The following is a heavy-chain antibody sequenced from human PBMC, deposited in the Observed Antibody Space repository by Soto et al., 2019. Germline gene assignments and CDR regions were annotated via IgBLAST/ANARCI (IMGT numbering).Heavy chain of an antibody. CDR2: ISAYNGNT. Sequence: ASVKVSCKASGYTFTSYGISWVRQAPGQGLEWMGWISAYNGNTNYAQKLQGRVTMTTDTSTSTAYMELRSLRSDDTAVYYCARDGWLGDCSGGSCASRGSALIGYMDVWGKGTTVTVSS. V-gene: IGHV1-18*01. CDR3: ARDGWLGDCSGGSCASRGSALIGYMDV. D-gene: IGHD2-15*01. CDR1: GYTFTSYG. J-gene: IGHJ6*03.